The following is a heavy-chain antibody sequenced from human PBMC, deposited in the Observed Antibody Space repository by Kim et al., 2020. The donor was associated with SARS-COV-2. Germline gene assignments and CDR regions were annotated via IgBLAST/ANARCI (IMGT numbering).Heavy chain of an antibody. CDR2: IIPIFGTA. J-gene: IGHJ2*01. CDR3: ARNRRDLAVTTTDWYFDL. CDR1: GGTFSSYA. Sequence: SVKVSCKASGGTFSSYAISWVRQAPGQGLEWMGGIIPIFGTANYAQEFQGRVTITADESTSTAYMELSSLRSEDTAVYYCARNRRDLAVTTTDWYFDLWGRGTLVTVSS. V-gene: IGHV1-69*13. D-gene: IGHD4-17*01.